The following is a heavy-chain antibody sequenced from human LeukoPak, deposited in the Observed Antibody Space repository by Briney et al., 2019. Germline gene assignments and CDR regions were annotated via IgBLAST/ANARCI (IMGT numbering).Heavy chain of an antibody. J-gene: IGHJ6*02. Sequence: SVKVSCKASGGTFSSYAISWVRQAPGQGLEWMGGIIPIFGTANYAQKFQGRVTITADESTSTAYMELSSLRSEDTAVYYCARDLGTYTAMAPGDCYYGMDVWGQGTTVTVSS. CDR1: GGTFSSYA. D-gene: IGHD5-18*01. CDR2: IIPIFGTA. V-gene: IGHV1-69*13. CDR3: ARDLGTYTAMAPGDCYYGMDV.